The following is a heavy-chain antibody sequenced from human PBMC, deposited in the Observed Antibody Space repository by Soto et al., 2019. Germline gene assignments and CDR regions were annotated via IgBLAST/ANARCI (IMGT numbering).Heavy chain of an antibody. CDR2: INHSGST. J-gene: IGHJ4*02. CDR1: GLSFSGYY. CDR3: ARCPKPHYYGSGSYYNGKIDYFDY. Sequence: SETLSLTCAFYGLSFSGYYWSWIRQPPGKGLEWIGEINHSGSTNYNPSLKSRVTISVDTSKNQFSLKLSSVTAADTAVYYCARCPKPHYYGSGSYYNGKIDYFDYWGQGTLVTVSS. V-gene: IGHV4-34*01. D-gene: IGHD3-10*01.